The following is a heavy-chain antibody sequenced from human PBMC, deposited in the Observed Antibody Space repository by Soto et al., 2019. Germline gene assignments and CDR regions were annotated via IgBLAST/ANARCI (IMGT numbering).Heavy chain of an antibody. J-gene: IGHJ1*01. Sequence: LRLSCAASGFTFDDYAMHWVRQVPGKGLEWVSGINWNSGSIGYGDSVKGRFAISRDNAKNSLHLQMNSLSAEDTAFYYCVKDESINWYSGHFRHWGQGTLVTVST. CDR3: VKDESINWYSGHFRH. V-gene: IGHV3-9*01. CDR2: INWNSGSI. D-gene: IGHD6-13*01. CDR1: GFTFDDYA.